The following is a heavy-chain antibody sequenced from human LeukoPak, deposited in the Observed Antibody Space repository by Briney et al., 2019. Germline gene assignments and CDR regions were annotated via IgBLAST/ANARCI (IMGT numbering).Heavy chain of an antibody. CDR3: ARLTFLRGYSGYDCFDY. J-gene: IGHJ4*02. CDR1: GYSFTGYY. Sequence: ASVKISCRASGYSFTGYYIHWVRQAPGQGPEWMGRINPNSGDTNYAQMLQGRVTMTRDTSISAAYMELSSLRSDDTAVYYCARLTFLRGYSGYDCFDYWGQGTLVTVSS. V-gene: IGHV1-2*06. CDR2: INPNSGDT. D-gene: IGHD5-12*01.